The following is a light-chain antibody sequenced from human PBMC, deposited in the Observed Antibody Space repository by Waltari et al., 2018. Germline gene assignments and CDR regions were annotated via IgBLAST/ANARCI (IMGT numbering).Light chain of an antibody. CDR1: QSISSY. Sequence: DIQMTQSPSSLSASVGDRVTITCRASQSISSYLNWYQQKPGKAPKLLIYAASSLQSGVPSRFSGSGSGTDFTITISSLQPEDFVTYYCQQSYSTPRTFGQGTKVEIK. CDR2: AAS. CDR3: QQSYSTPRT. V-gene: IGKV1-39*01. J-gene: IGKJ1*01.